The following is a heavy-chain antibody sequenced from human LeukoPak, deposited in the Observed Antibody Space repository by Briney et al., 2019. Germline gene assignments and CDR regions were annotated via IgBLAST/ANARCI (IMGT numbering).Heavy chain of an antibody. V-gene: IGHV3-66*02. CDR1: GFTVSSNY. CDR3: ARDYNGDYGYFDL. J-gene: IGHJ2*01. Sequence: GGSLRLSCAASGFTVSSNYMSWVRQAPGKGLEWVSVIYSGGSTYYADSVEGRFTISRDNSKNMLYLQMNSLRAEDTAVYYCARDYNGDYGYFDLWGRGTLVTVSS. CDR2: IYSGGST. D-gene: IGHD3-10*01.